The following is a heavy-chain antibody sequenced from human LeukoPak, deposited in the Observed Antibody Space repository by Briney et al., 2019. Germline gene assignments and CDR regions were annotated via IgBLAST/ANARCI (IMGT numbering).Heavy chain of an antibody. J-gene: IGHJ6*02. Sequence: SETLSLTCTVSGGSVSSGSYYWSWIRQPPGRGLGWIGYIYYSGSTNYNPSLKSRATISVDTSKNQFSLKLSSVTAADTAVYYCAREGGEERYCSGGSCYYGMDVWGQGTTVTVSS. CDR2: IYYSGST. CDR3: AREGGEERYCSGGSCYYGMDV. CDR1: GGSVSSGSYY. V-gene: IGHV4-61*01. D-gene: IGHD2-15*01.